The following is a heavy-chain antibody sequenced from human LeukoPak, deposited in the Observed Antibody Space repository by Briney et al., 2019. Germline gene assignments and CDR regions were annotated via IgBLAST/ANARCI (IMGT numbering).Heavy chain of an antibody. D-gene: IGHD3-22*01. V-gene: IGHV2-70*11. J-gene: IGHJ4*02. CDR2: IDWDDDK. CDR1: GFSLSTSGMC. Sequence: SGPTLVNPTQTLTLTCTFSGFSLSTSGMCVSWIRQPPGKALEWPARIDWDDDKYYSTSLKTRLTISKDTSKNQVVLTMTNMDPVDTATYYCARSSYYYDSSGYPLDYWGQGTLVTVSS. CDR3: ARSSYYYDSSGYPLDY.